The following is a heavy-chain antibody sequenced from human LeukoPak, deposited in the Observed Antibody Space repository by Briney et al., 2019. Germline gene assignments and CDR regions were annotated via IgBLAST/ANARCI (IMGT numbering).Heavy chain of an antibody. CDR1: GFTFSSYW. J-gene: IGHJ4*02. CDR3: ARDSHYDRSGHGYYFDF. V-gene: IGHV3-7*01. Sequence: GGSLRLSCAASGFTFSSYWMSWVRQAPGKGLEWVANIKEDGTEKYYVDSVKGRFTISRDNAKNSLYLQMNSLGAEDTAVYYCARDSHYDRSGHGYYFDFWGQGTLVTVSS. D-gene: IGHD3-22*01. CDR2: IKEDGTEK.